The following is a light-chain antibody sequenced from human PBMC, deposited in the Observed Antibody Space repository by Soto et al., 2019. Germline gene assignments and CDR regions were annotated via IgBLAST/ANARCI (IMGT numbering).Light chain of an antibody. CDR2: GAS. V-gene: IGKV3-15*01. CDR3: QHYNNQPLT. J-gene: IGKJ4*01. Sequence: EIVMTQSPATLSVSPGERATLSCRASQSVSSDLAWYQHKPGQAPRLLIYGASTRATGIPVRFSGSGSGTDFTLTISSPQSEDFAVYYCQHYNNQPLTFGGGTKVDIK. CDR1: QSVSSD.